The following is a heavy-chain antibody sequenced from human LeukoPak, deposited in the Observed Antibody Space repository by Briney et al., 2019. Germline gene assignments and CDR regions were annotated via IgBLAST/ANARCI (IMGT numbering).Heavy chain of an antibody. J-gene: IGHJ1*01. CDR1: GYPFTNYG. Sequence: GASVQVSFKASGYPFTNYGISWVRQAPGQGLEWMGWISAYNGNTNYAQKLQGRVTMTTDTSTSTAYMELKSLRSDDTAVYYCARDYYDSSGYAEYFQHWGQGTLVTVSS. D-gene: IGHD3-22*01. CDR2: ISAYNGNT. CDR3: ARDYYDSSGYAEYFQH. V-gene: IGHV1-18*01.